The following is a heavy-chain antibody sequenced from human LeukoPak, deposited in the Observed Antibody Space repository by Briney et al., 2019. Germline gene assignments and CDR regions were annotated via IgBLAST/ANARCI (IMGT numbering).Heavy chain of an antibody. V-gene: IGHV3-64D*08. CDR1: GFTFGTNS. CDR2: ITSNGGST. J-gene: IGHJ5*02. Sequence: GGSLRLSCSASGFTFGTNSMHWVRQAPGKGLEFVSAITSNGGSTYYADSVKGRFTISRDNSKNTPYLQMSSLRAEDTAVYYCVTVGMTSIWSYLRFDPRGQGTLVSVSS. D-gene: IGHD1-26*01. CDR3: VTVGMTSIWSYLRFDP.